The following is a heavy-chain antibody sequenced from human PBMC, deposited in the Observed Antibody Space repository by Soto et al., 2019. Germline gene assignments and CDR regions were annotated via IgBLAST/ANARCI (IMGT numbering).Heavy chain of an antibody. Sequence: ASVKVSCKASGYTFTGYYMHWVRQAPGQGLEWMGWINPNSGGTNYAQKFQGWVTMTRDTSISTAYMELSRLRSDDTAVYYCARGVVVVAATTDAFDIWGQGTMVTVS. V-gene: IGHV1-2*04. CDR1: GYTFTGYY. CDR3: ARGVVVVAATTDAFDI. J-gene: IGHJ3*02. CDR2: INPNSGGT. D-gene: IGHD2-15*01.